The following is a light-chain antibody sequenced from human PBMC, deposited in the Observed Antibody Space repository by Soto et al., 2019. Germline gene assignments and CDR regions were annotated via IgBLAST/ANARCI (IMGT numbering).Light chain of an antibody. CDR3: SSYTSSSTSYV. Sequence: QSALTQPASVSGSPGQSITISCTGTSSDVGGYNYVSWYQQHPGKAPKLMIYDVSNRPSGVSNRFSGSKSGNTASLTLSGLQAEDEADYYCSSYTSSSTSYVFGTGTKLT. V-gene: IGLV2-14*01. CDR2: DVS. J-gene: IGLJ1*01. CDR1: SSDVGGYNY.